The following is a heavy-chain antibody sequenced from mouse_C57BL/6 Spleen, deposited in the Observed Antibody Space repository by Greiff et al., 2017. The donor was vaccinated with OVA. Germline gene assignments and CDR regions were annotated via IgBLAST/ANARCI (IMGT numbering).Heavy chain of an antibody. Sequence: EVQRVESGGDLVKPGGSLKLSCAASGFTFSSYGMSWVRQTPDKRLEWVATISSGGSYTSYPDSVKGRFTISRDNAKNTLYLQMSSLKSEDTAMYYCARQLRLRPYYAMDYWGQGTSVTVSS. D-gene: IGHD3-2*02. CDR1: GFTFSSYG. J-gene: IGHJ4*01. CDR2: ISSGGSYT. V-gene: IGHV5-6*01. CDR3: ARQLRLRPYYAMDY.